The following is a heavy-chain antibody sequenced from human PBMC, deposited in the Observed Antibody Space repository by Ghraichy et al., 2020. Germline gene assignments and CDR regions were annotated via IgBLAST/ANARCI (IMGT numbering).Heavy chain of an antibody. CDR2: VSSSGSP. CDR3: ARGPHDNFWSGVPYQYSGMDV. CDR1: GASINNYS. J-gene: IGHJ6*02. V-gene: IGHV4-59*01. Sequence: LNISCTVSGASINNYSWSWIRQPPGKGLEWIGNVSSSGSPNYNPSLKSRVTMSLDTSKKQVSLKLSSVTAADTAVYYCARGPHDNFWSGVPYQYSGMDVWGQGTTVTVSS. D-gene: IGHD3-3*01.